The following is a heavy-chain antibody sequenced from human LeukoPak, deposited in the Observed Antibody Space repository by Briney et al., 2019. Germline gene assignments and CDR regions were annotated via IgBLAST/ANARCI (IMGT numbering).Heavy chain of an antibody. D-gene: IGHD3-10*02. CDR1: GFTFSSYE. CDR3: ARGSGIVSMWDYFDY. CDR2: ISSSGSTI. V-gene: IGHV3-48*03. J-gene: IGHJ4*02. Sequence: GGSLRLSCAASGFTFSSYEMNWVRQAPGKGLEWVSYISSSGSTIYYADSVKGRFTISRDNAKNALFLQMNSLRAEDTAVYYCARGSGIVSMWDYFDYWGQGTLVTVSS.